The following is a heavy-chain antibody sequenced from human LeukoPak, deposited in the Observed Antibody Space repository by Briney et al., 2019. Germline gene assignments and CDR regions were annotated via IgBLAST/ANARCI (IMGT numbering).Heavy chain of an antibody. V-gene: IGHV3-7*01. CDR2: INQDGSEK. CDR1: GFTFSHYW. D-gene: IGHD5-18*01. CDR3: AVNSPYDY. J-gene: IGHJ4*02. Sequence: GGSLKLSCAASGFTFSHYWMTWVRQAPGKGLEWVANINQDGSEKYYVDSVKGRFTISRDNAKSSLFLQMNNLRAEDTAVYYCAVNSPYDYWGQGTLVTVSS.